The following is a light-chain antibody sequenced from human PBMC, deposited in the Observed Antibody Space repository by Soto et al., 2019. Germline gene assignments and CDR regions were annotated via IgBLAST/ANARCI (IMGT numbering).Light chain of an antibody. J-gene: IGKJ2*01. CDR3: QQAHTFPYT. V-gene: IGKV1-12*01. CDR2: AAS. Sequence: DIQVTQSPSSVSASVGDRVTFTCRASQDIATWLAWYQQKPGKAPNLLIYAASRLQSGVPSRFSGSGSGTDFTLTITSLQPEDFATYYYQQAHTFPYTFGQGTKLEIK. CDR1: QDIATW.